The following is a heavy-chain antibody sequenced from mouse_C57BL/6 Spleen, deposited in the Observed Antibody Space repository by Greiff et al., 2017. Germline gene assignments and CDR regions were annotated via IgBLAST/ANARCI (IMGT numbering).Heavy chain of an antibody. CDR3: SSCGYDVGAWFAY. CDR2: IYPGSGNT. CDR1: GYTFTSYG. J-gene: IGHJ3*01. V-gene: IGHV1-81*01. Sequence: QVQLQQSGAELARPGASVKLSCKASGYTFTSYGISWVKQRTGQGLEWIGKIYPGSGNTYYNEKFKGKATMTADKSSSTAYMELRSLTSEDSAVYFCSSCGYDVGAWFAYWGQGTLVTVSS. D-gene: IGHD2-2*01.